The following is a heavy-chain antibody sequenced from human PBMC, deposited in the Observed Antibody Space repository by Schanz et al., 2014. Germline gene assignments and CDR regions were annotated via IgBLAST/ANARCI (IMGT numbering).Heavy chain of an antibody. CDR1: GFSVSNTY. J-gene: IGHJ3*02. CDR2: INSAGTT. Sequence: EVQLAESGGGLIQPGGSLRLSCAVSGFSVSNTYMHWVRQPPGKGLEWVSVINSAGTTYYADSVKGRFTFSRDSSRNTLYLQMNSLRAEDTAVYYCVKERKNLVRVGVFEIWGQGTVVTVSS. D-gene: IGHD2-8*02. V-gene: IGHV3-53*01. CDR3: VKERKNLVRVGVFEI.